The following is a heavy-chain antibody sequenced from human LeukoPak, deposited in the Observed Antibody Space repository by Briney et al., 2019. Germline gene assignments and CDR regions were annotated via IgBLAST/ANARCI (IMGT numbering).Heavy chain of an antibody. Sequence: PGGSLRLSCAASGFTFSSYWMAWVRQAPGKGLEWVANISQDGSELYYVDSVKGRFTISRDNAKRSLYLQMNSLRAEDTAVYYCARGGHGWFDPWGQGTLVTVSS. V-gene: IGHV3-7*05. CDR3: ARGGHGWFDP. CDR1: GFTFSSYW. J-gene: IGHJ5*02. CDR2: ISQDGSEL.